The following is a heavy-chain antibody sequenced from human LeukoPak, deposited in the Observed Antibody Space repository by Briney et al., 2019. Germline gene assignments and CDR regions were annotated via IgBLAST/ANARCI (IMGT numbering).Heavy chain of an antibody. D-gene: IGHD3-10*01. CDR1: GFTFSNYW. CDR2: IKQDGSEK. CDR3: ARHEGPGSGRRWFDP. Sequence: GGSLRLSCAASGFTFSNYWMSWVRQAPGKGLEWVANIKQDGSEKYYVDSVKGRFTISRDNAKNSVYLQMNNLRGEDTAVYYCARHEGPGSGRRWFDPWGQGTLVTVSS. V-gene: IGHV3-7*01. J-gene: IGHJ5*02.